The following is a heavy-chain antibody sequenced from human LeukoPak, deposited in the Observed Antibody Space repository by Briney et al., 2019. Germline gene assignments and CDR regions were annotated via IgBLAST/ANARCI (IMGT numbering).Heavy chain of an antibody. V-gene: IGHV3-23*01. CDR2: ISPNGVIT. CDR1: GFTFDDYA. CDR3: AKDDAWLQYGD. D-gene: IGHD5-24*01. J-gene: IGHJ4*02. Sequence: GGSLRLSCAASGFTFDDYAMHWVRQAPGKGLEWVSGISPNGVITYYADSVKGRFTISRDNSKGTVSLQMNSLRPEDTAVYYCAKDDAWLQYGDWGRGTLVTVSS.